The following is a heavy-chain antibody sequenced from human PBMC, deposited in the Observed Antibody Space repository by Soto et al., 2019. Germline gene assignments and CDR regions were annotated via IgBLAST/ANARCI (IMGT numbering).Heavy chain of an antibody. Sequence: QLVQSGAEVKKPGASVKVSCKTSGPTFIAYYIHWVRQAPGQGLEWMGWIDPKSGGTTYEQKFLGRVTMTRDASINTADMELNRLTSDDTAVYYCARVSVDVPEWGQGTLLTFSS. D-gene: IGHD5-12*01. J-gene: IGHJ4*02. V-gene: IGHV1-2*02. CDR1: GPTFIAYY. CDR3: ARVSVDVPE. CDR2: IDPKSGGT.